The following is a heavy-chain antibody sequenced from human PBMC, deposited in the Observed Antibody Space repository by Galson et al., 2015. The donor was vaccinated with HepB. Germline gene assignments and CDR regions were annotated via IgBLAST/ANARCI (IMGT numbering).Heavy chain of an antibody. CDR1: GYTSTDYG. Sequence: SVKVSCKASGYTSTDYGISWVRQAPGQGLEWMGWISGYNGNTHYAQKFQGRLTMTTDRFTGIAFMDLRSLRSDDTAVYYCARDGDRSGYYWNWFDPWGQGTLVTVSS. V-gene: IGHV1-18*01. CDR3: ARDGDRSGYYWNWFDP. D-gene: IGHD3-22*01. CDR2: ISGYNGNT. J-gene: IGHJ5*02.